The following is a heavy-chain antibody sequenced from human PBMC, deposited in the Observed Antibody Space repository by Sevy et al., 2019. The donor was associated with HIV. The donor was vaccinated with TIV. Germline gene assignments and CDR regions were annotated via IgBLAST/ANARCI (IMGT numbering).Heavy chain of an antibody. V-gene: IGHV1-2*02. CDR1: GYTFTGYY. Sequence: ASVKVSCKASGYTFTGYYMHWVRQAPGQGLEWMGWINPNSGGTNYAQKFQGRVTMTRDTSISTAYMELSRLRSDDTAVYYCARATEAYYYYMDVWGKGTTVTVSS. CDR3: ARATEAYYYYMDV. CDR2: INPNSGGT. J-gene: IGHJ6*03.